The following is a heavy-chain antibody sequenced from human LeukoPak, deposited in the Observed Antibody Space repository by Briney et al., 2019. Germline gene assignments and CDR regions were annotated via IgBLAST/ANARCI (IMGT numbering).Heavy chain of an antibody. CDR1: GYTFTSYG. D-gene: IGHD6-19*01. J-gene: IGHJ5*02. V-gene: IGHV1-46*01. CDR2: INPSGGST. CDR3: ARGVAANVDWFDP. Sequence: ASVKVSCKASGYTFTSYGISWVRQAPGQGLEWMGIINPSGGSTSYAQKFQGRVTMTRGMSTSTVYMELSSLRSEDTAVYYCARGVAANVDWFDPWGQGTLVTVSS.